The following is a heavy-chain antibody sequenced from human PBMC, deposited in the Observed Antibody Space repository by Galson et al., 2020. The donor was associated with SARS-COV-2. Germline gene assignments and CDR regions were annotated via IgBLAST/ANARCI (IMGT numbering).Heavy chain of an antibody. D-gene: IGHD2-15*01. Sequence: GGSLRLSCAASGFTFNNYNINWVRQPPGKGLEWVSFISSTSSYISYADSVKGRFTISRDNAKNSLYLQMNSLIAEDTAVYYCAKAGRSSSCSGGSCYFSDVWGKGTTVTVSS. CDR1: GFTFNNYN. CDR2: ISSTSSYI. V-gene: IGHV3-21*01. CDR3: AKAGRSSSCSGGSCYFSDV. J-gene: IGHJ6*04.